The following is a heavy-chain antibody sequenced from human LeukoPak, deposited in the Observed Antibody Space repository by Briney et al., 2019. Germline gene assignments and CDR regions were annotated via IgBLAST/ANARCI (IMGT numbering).Heavy chain of an antibody. V-gene: IGHV5-51*01. Sequence: GESLRISCKGSGYSFTTYWITWVRQMPGKGLEWMGIIYPGDSDTRYSPSFQGQVTISADKSISTAYLQWSSLKASDTAMYYCARQVEMATIDYWGQGTLVTVSS. D-gene: IGHD5-24*01. CDR1: GYSFTTYW. CDR2: IYPGDSDT. J-gene: IGHJ4*02. CDR3: ARQVEMATIDY.